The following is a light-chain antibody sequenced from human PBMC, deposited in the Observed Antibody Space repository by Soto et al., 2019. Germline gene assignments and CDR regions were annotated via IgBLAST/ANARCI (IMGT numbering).Light chain of an antibody. J-gene: IGKJ2*02. V-gene: IGKV1-33*01. CDR3: QQYDNLPCT. CDR2: GAY. CDR1: QDITNY. Sequence: DIQMTQSPSSLSASVGDRVTISCQASQDITNYLNWYQQKPGKAPKLLIYGAYNLETGVPSRFSGSGSGTDFTCTISSLQPEDFAAYYCQQYDNLPCTFGQGTKLEIK.